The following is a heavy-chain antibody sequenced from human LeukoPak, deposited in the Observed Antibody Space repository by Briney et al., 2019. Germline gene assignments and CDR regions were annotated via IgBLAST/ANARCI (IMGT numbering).Heavy chain of an antibody. CDR1: GFTFSSYA. Sequence: PGGSLRLSCAASGFTFSSYAMSWVRQAPGKGLEWVSAISGSGDSTYYADSVKGRFTISRDNSKNTLYLQMNSLRAEDTAVYYCAKRGESIMISFGGVPRWFDPWGQGTPVTVSS. J-gene: IGHJ5*02. V-gene: IGHV3-23*01. CDR2: ISGSGDST. CDR3: AKRGESIMISFGGVPRWFDP. D-gene: IGHD3-16*01.